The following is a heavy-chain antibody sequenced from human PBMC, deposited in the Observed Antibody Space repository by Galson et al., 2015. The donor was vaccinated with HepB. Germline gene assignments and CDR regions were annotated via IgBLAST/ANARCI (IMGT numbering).Heavy chain of an antibody. D-gene: IGHD2-8*02. CDR2: IKSKTDDETT. CDR3: TTDVYYSTYWSWLDP. V-gene: IGHV3-15*01. Sequence: SLRLSCAASGFPFNNAWMTWVRQAPGMGLEWVGRIKSKTDDETTDYAAPVKGRFTISRDDSKNRLYLQMNSLKTEDTAVYYCTTDVYYSTYWSWLDPWGQGTLVTFSS. CDR1: GFPFNNAW. J-gene: IGHJ5*02.